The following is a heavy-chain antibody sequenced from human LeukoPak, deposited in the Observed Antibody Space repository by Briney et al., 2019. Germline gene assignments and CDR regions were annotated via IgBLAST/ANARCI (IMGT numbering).Heavy chain of an antibody. CDR2: INTHTGDP. Sequence: ASVKVSCKASGYTLTHYALNWVRQAPGQGLEWMGWINTHTGDPTYAQVFTGRLVFSLDTSVSTAYLEITGLKSEDTAVYYCARGRLYLDYWGQGTLVTVSS. D-gene: IGHD4/OR15-4a*01. CDR3: ARGRLYLDY. J-gene: IGHJ4*02. V-gene: IGHV7-4-1*02. CDR1: GYTLTHYA.